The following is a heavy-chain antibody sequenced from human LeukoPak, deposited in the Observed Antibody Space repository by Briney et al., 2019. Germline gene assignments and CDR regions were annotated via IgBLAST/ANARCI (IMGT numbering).Heavy chain of an antibody. V-gene: IGHV4-30-4*08. CDR1: GGSISSGDYY. J-gene: IGHJ4*02. D-gene: IGHD5-18*01. CDR2: IYYRGST. CDR3: ARATPWILDF. Sequence: SQTLSLTCTVSGGSISSGDYYWSWIRQPPGKGLEWIGYIYYRGSTYYNPPLKSRVTISLDTSKNQFSLKLSSVTAADTAVYYCARATPWILDFWGQGALVTVSS.